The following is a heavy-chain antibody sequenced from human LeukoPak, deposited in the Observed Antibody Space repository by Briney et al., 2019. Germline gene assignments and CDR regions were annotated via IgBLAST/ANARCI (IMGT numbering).Heavy chain of an antibody. CDR2: IYSGGST. V-gene: IGHV3-66*01. D-gene: IGHD5-12*01. CDR3: ARDLGYSGYDRGDY. Sequence: GGSLRLSCAASGCTFSSYAMSWVRQAPGKGLEWVSVIYSGGSTYYADSVKGRFTISRDNSKNTLYLQMNSLRAEDTAVYYCARDLGYSGYDRGDYWGQGTLVTVSS. CDR1: GCTFSSYA. J-gene: IGHJ4*02.